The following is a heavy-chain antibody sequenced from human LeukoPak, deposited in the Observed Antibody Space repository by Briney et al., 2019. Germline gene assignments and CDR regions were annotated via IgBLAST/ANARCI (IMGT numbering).Heavy chain of an antibody. Sequence: ASVKVSCKASEGTFSSYAISWVRQAPGQGLEWMGGIIPIFGTANYAQKFQGRVTITADESTSTAYMELSSLRSEDTAVYYCARVVTMVRGVIDYFDYWGQGTLVTVSS. V-gene: IGHV1-69*13. D-gene: IGHD3-10*01. J-gene: IGHJ4*02. CDR3: ARVVTMVRGVIDYFDY. CDR2: IIPIFGTA. CDR1: EGTFSSYA.